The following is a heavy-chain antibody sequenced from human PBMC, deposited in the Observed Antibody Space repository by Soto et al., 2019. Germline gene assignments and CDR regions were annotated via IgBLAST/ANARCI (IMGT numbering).Heavy chain of an antibody. D-gene: IGHD2-15*01. CDR3: TRDAIGYCSCCSCYSFDPYYYYGLDV. J-gene: IGHJ6*02. V-gene: IGHV3-49*03. CDR1: GFTFGDYA. CDR2: IRSKAYGGTT. Sequence: GGSLRLSCTASGFTFGDYAMSWFRQAPGKGLEWVGFIRSKAYGGTTEYAASVKGRFTISRDESKSIAYLQMNSLKTEDTAVYYCTRDAIGYCSCCSCYSFDPYYYYGLDVWGQGTTVTVSS.